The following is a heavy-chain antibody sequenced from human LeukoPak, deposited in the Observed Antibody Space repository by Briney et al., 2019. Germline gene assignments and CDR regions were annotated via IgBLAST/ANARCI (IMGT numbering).Heavy chain of an antibody. CDR2: INHSGST. Sequence: SETLSLTCAVYGGSFSRYYWSWIRQPPGKGLEWIGEINHSGSTNYNLSLKSRVTISVDTSKNQFSLKLSSVTAADTAVYSCAREGGDPRWLDPWGQGTLVTVSS. CDR3: AREGGDPRWLDP. D-gene: IGHD6-25*01. J-gene: IGHJ5*02. V-gene: IGHV4-34*01. CDR1: GGSFSRYY.